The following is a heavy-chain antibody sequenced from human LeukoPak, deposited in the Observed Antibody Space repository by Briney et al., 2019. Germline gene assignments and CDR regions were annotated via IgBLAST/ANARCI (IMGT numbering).Heavy chain of an antibody. CDR1: GFTFSSYA. V-gene: IGHV3-23*01. J-gene: IGHJ4*02. CDR3: AKDRIWFGGRIDY. Sequence: GGSLRLSCAASGFTFSSYAVSWVRQAPGKGLEWVSAISGSGGSTYYADSVKGRFTISRDNSKNTLYLQMNSLRAEDTAVYYCAKDRIWFGGRIDYWGQGTLVTVSS. CDR2: ISGSGGST. D-gene: IGHD3-10*01.